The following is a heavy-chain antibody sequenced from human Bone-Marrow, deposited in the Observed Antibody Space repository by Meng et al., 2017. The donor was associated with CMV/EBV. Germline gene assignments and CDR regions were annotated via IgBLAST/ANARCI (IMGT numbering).Heavy chain of an antibody. CDR1: GYTFTSYY. J-gene: IGHJ3*02. V-gene: IGHV1-2*02. CDR2: INPNSGGT. CDR3: ARAKRELDQTIMFAFDI. D-gene: IGHD1/OR15-1a*01. Sequence: ASVKVSCKASGYTFTSYYMHWVRQAPGQGLEWMGWINPNSGGTNYAQKFQGRVTMTRDTSISTAYMELSRLRSDDTAVYYCARAKRELDQTIMFAFDIWGQGTMVTVSS.